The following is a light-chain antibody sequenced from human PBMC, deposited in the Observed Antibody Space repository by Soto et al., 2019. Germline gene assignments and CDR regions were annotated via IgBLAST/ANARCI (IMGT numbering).Light chain of an antibody. CDR1: NIGMKS. CDR2: YDT. V-gene: IGLV3-21*04. Sequence: SYELTQPPSVSVAPGKTATITCGGNNIGMKSVHWYQQKPGQAPMLVIYYDTDRPSGIPERFSGSNSGNTATLTIRGVEAGDEADYYCQVWDTNRDHLFGGGAKLTVL. CDR3: QVWDTNRDHL. J-gene: IGLJ2*01.